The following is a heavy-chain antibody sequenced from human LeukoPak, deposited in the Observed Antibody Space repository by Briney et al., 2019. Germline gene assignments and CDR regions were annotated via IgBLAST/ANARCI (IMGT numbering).Heavy chain of an antibody. CDR1: GGSISSGGYY. J-gene: IGHJ6*02. Sequence: PSETLSLTCTVSGGSISSGGYYWSWIRQHPGKGLEWIGYIYYSGSTYYNPSLKSRVTISVDTSKNQFSLKLSSVTAADTAVYHCARAAYCGGVCYSFTYYYGMDVWGQGTTVTVSS. V-gene: IGHV4-31*03. CDR3: ARAAYCGGVCYSFTYYYGMDV. D-gene: IGHD2-21*02. CDR2: IYYSGST.